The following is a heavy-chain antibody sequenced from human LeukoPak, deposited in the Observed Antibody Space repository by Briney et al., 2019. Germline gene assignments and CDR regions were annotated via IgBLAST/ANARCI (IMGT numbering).Heavy chain of an antibody. D-gene: IGHD3-16*02. CDR1: GFTFSSYS. CDR3: ARVGGLSFYGMHV. J-gene: IGHJ6*02. V-gene: IGHV3-21*01. Sequence: PGGSLRLSCAASGFTFSSYSMNWVRQAPGKGLEWVSSISSSSSYIYYADSVKGRFTISRDNAKNSLYLQMNSLRAEDTAVYYCARVGGLSFYGMHVWGQGTTVTVSS. CDR2: ISSSSSYI.